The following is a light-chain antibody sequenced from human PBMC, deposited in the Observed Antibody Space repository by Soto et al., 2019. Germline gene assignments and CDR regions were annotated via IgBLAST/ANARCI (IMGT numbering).Light chain of an antibody. Sequence: QSALTQPAYLSGSPGQSITISCTGTSSDIGAYDYVSWFQQHPGKAPKLMISEVNNRPSGVSNRFSGSKSGNTAYLTISGLQSEDEADYYCAAWDDSLNGLFGGGTKLTVL. CDR2: EVN. J-gene: IGLJ2*01. CDR1: SSDIGAYDY. CDR3: AAWDDSLNGL. V-gene: IGLV2-14*01.